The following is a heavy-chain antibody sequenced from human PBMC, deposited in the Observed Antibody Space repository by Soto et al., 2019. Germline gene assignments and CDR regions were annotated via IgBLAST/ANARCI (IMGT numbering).Heavy chain of an antibody. Sequence: GGSLRLSCAASGFIFTRYSMNWVRQAPGKGLEWVSSISSTTNYIYYGDSMKGRFTISRDNAKNSLYLEMNSLRAEDTAVYYCARESQDLTSNFDYWGQGTLVTVSS. CDR2: ISSTTNYI. V-gene: IGHV3-21*06. J-gene: IGHJ4*02. CDR3: ARESQDLTSNFDY. CDR1: GFIFTRYS.